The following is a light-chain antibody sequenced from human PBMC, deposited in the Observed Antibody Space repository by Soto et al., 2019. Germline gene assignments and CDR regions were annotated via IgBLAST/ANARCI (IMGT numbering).Light chain of an antibody. J-gene: IGLJ3*02. CDR3: ETWDSTRRV. V-gene: IGLV4-60*03. CDR2: VEGIGSY. CDR1: SGHSSFI. Sequence: QPVLTQSSSASASLGSSVKLTCTLSSGHSSFIIAWHQQQPGKAPRYLIKVEGIGSYNKGSGVPDRFSGSSSGADRFLTISNLRSEDESDYYCETWDSTRRVFGGGTKLTVL.